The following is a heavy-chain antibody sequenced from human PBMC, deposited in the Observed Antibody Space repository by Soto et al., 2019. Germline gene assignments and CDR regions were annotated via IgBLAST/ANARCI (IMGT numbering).Heavy chain of an antibody. CDR1: GFTFSSYA. D-gene: IGHD5-12*01. J-gene: IGHJ4*02. CDR2: ISGSGGST. CDR3: AKDPSVDIVAYYDF. Sequence: EVQLLESGGGLVQPGGSLRLSCAASGFTFSSYAMSWVRQASGKGLEWVSAISGSGGSTYYADSVKGRFTISRDNSKNTLYLQMNSLRAEDTAVYYCAKDPSVDIVAYYDFWGQGTLVTVSS. V-gene: IGHV3-23*01.